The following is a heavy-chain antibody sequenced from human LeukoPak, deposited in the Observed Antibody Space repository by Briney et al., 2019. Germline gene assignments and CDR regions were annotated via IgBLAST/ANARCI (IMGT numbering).Heavy chain of an antibody. CDR3: ATPTTVGAFDI. V-gene: IGHV1-18*01. D-gene: IGHD4-23*01. Sequence: ASVKVSCKASGYSFINFGLSWVRQAPGQGLEWMGWISAYNHNTNYAQKFQGRVTMTIDTSTTTVYMELRSLRSDDTAIYYCATPTTVGAFDIWGQGTMVTVSS. CDR1: GYSFINFG. CDR2: ISAYNHNT. J-gene: IGHJ3*02.